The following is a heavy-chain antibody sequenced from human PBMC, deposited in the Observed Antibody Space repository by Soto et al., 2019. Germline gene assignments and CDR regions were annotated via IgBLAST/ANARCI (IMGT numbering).Heavy chain of an antibody. Sequence: GESLKISCAASGFTFSSYAMHWVRQAPGKGLEWVAVISYDGSNKYYADSVKGRFTISRDNSKNTLYLQMNSLRAEDTAVYYCARDYHYDTYLNYWGQGTLVTVSS. D-gene: IGHD3-9*01. CDR2: ISYDGSNK. V-gene: IGHV3-30-3*01. CDR3: ARDYHYDTYLNY. J-gene: IGHJ4*02. CDR1: GFTFSSYA.